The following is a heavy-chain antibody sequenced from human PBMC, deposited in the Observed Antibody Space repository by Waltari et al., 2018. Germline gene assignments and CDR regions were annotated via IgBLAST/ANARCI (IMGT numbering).Heavy chain of an antibody. V-gene: IGHV1-8*01. Sequence: QVQLVQSGAEVKKPGASVKVSCKASGYTFTSYDINWVRQATGQGLEWMGWRNPNSGNTGYAQKFQGRVTMTRNTSRSTAYMELSSLRSEDTAVYYCARVDPDSSGYYYVFDYWGQGTLVTVSS. D-gene: IGHD3-22*01. CDR2: RNPNSGNT. CDR1: GYTFTSYD. CDR3: ARVDPDSSGYYYVFDY. J-gene: IGHJ4*02.